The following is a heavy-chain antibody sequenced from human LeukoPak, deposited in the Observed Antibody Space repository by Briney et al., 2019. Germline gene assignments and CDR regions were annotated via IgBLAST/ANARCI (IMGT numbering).Heavy chain of an antibody. CDR2: ISGSGGST. Sequence: AGGSLRLSCAASGFTFSSYAMSWVRQAPGKGLEWVSAISGSGGSTYYADSAKGRFTISRDNSKNTLYLQMNSLRAEDTAVYYCAKDNAVTTGYFQHWGQGTLVTVSS. D-gene: IGHD4-17*01. CDR1: GFTFSSYA. CDR3: AKDNAVTTGYFQH. J-gene: IGHJ1*01. V-gene: IGHV3-23*01.